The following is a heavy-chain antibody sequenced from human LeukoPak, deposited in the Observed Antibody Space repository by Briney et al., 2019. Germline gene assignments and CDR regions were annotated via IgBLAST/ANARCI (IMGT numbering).Heavy chain of an antibody. CDR3: ARLATNGGYGY. V-gene: IGHV3-21*01. D-gene: IGHD5-12*01. Sequence: GGSLRLSCAASGFTFSSYSMNWVRQAPGKGLEWVSSISSSSTYIHYADSVKGRFTISRDNARDSLYLQMNSLRGEDTAVYYCARLATNGGYGYWGQGTLVTVSS. CDR1: GFTFSSYS. J-gene: IGHJ4*02. CDR2: ISSSSTYI.